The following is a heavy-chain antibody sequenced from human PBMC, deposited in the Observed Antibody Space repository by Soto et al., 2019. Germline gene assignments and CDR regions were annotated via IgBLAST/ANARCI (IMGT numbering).Heavy chain of an antibody. V-gene: IGHV3-7*01. D-gene: IGHD6-13*01. CDR1: GFTFSSYW. CDR3: ARVECPGLVRGFYYYGMDV. CDR2: IKQDGSEE. J-gene: IGHJ6*02. Sequence: GGSLRLSCAASGFTFSSYWMSWVRQAPGKGLEWVANIKQDGSEEYYVDSVKGRFTISRDNAKNSLYLQMNSLRADDTAVYYCARVECPGLVRGFYYYGMDVCGQGPTVTVSS.